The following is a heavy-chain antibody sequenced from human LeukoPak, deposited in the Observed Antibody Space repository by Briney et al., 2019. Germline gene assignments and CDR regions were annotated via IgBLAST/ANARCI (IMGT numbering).Heavy chain of an antibody. D-gene: IGHD4-17*01. V-gene: IGHV1-8*01. Sequence: ASVKVSCKASGYTFTSYDINWVRQATGQGLEWMGWMNPNSGNTGYAQKFQGRVTMTRNTSISTAYMELSSLRSEDTAVYYCAKVGGDYVRTKSPRARRVVYFDYWGQGTLVTVSS. CDR3: AKVGGDYVRTKSPRARRVVYFDY. CDR2: MNPNSGNT. CDR1: GYTFTSYD. J-gene: IGHJ4*02.